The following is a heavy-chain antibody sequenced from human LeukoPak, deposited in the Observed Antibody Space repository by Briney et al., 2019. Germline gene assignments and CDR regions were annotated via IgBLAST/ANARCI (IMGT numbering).Heavy chain of an antibody. CDR3: ASAAGPFDN. CDR1: GFTFSSYG. D-gene: IGHD6-13*01. V-gene: IGHV3-33*01. J-gene: IGHJ4*02. Sequence: GGSLRLSCVATGFTFSSYGMHWVRQAPGKGPEWVAVTWFDGSNKYYADSVKGRFTISRDNSKNTLYLEMNNLRAEDTAVYYCASAAGPFDNWGQGTLVTVSS. CDR2: TWFDGSNK.